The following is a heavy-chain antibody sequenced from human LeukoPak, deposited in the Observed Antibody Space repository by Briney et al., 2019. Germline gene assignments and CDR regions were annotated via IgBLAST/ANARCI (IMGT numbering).Heavy chain of an antibody. CDR1: GFTFSSYA. J-gene: IGHJ4*02. Sequence: GGSLRLSCAASGFTFSSYAMSWVRQAPGKGLEWVSAISGSGGSTYYADSVKGRFTISRDNSKNTLYLQMNSLRAEDTAVYYCARAPFIAAALFYYFDYWGQGTLVTVSS. CDR2: ISGSGGST. D-gene: IGHD6-13*01. CDR3: ARAPFIAAALFYYFDY. V-gene: IGHV3-23*01.